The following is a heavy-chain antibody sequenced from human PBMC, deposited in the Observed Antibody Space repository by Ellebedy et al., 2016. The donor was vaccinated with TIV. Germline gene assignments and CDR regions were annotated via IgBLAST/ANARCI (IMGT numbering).Heavy chain of an antibody. CDR3: ARRVDSSSFVNWFDP. V-gene: IGHV5-51*01. CDR1: GYRFTSHW. D-gene: IGHD2-2*01. Sequence: GESLKISCKSSGYRFTSHWIAWVRQRPGEGLEWMGFITPDDSYTRYSPSFQGQVTISADKSTDTVYLQWSSLKASDTAIYYCARRVDSSSFVNWFDPWGQGTQVTVSS. J-gene: IGHJ5*02. CDR2: ITPDDSYT.